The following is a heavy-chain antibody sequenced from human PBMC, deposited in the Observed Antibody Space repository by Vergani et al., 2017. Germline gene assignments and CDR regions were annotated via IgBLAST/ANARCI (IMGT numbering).Heavy chain of an antibody. J-gene: IGHJ4*02. D-gene: IGHD3-22*01. V-gene: IGHV3-33*01. CDR2: IWYDGSNK. Sequence: QVQLVESGGGVVQPGRSLRLSCAASGFTFSSYGMHWVRQAPGKGLEWVAVIWYDGSNKYYADSVKGRFTISRDNSKNTLYLQMNSRRAEDTAVYYCARERVVVYDSSGLGYWGQGTLVTVSS. CDR1: GFTFSSYG. CDR3: ARERVVVYDSSGLGY.